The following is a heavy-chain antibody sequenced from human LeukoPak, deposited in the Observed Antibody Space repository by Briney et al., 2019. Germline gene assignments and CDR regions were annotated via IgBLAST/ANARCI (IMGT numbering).Heavy chain of an antibody. CDR1: GFTFSSYE. Sequence: GGSLRLSCAASGFTFSSYEMNWVRQAPGKGLEWVSYISSSGSTIYYADSVKGRFTISRDNAKNSLYLQMNSLRAEDTAVYYCARVGYPRYFDGRLDYSGQGTLVTVSS. D-gene: IGHD3-3*01. V-gene: IGHV3-48*03. CDR2: ISSSGSTI. J-gene: IGHJ4*02. CDR3: ARVGYPRYFDGRLDY.